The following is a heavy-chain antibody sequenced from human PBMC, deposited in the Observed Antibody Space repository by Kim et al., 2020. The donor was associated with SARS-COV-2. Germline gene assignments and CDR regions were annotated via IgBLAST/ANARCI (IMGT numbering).Heavy chain of an antibody. V-gene: IGHV6-1*01. J-gene: IGHJ4*02. D-gene: IGHD2-2*01. CDR3: ARVHSSTWKIDY. Sequence: YALSVKSQITINPDTSKNHFSLQLNSVTPEDTAVYYCARVHSSTWKIDYWGQGTLVTVSS.